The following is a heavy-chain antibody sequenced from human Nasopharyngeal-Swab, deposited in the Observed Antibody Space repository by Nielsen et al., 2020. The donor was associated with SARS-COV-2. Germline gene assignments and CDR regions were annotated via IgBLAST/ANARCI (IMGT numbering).Heavy chain of an antibody. D-gene: IGHD3-3*01. Sequence: SVKASCKASGYRFNSYGISWVRQAPGQGLEWMGWIGVYNGNIKYAPRVQGRVTMTADTSTSTVNMEVRGLRSDDTAVYYCARDGFYDFWSGDGGDDFYGMDVWGQGTTVTVSS. CDR2: IGVYNGNI. CDR3: ARDGFYDFWSGDGGDDFYGMDV. CDR1: GYRFNSYG. J-gene: IGHJ6*02. V-gene: IGHV1-18*01.